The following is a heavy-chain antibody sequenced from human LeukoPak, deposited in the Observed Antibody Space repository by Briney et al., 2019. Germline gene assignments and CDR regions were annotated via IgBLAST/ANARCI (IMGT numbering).Heavy chain of an antibody. CDR2: ISSISSTI. J-gene: IGHJ4*02. V-gene: IGHV3-11*04. Sequence: GGSLRLSCAASGFTFSDYYMSWIRQAPGKGLEWVSYISSISSTIYYADSVKGRFTISRDNSKNTLYLQMNSLRAEDTAVYYCARVYSSSWYGSAGDYFDYWGQGTLVTVSS. D-gene: IGHD6-13*01. CDR3: ARVYSSSWYGSAGDYFDY. CDR1: GFTFSDYY.